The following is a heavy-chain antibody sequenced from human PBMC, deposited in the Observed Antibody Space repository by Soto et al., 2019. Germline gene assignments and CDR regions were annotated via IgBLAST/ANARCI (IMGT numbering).Heavy chain of an antibody. CDR3: AWFCYPSSWYKFDS. D-gene: IGHD6-13*01. CDR1: GFTLSDYF. V-gene: IGHV3-11*01. J-gene: IGHJ4*02. CDR2: ISSSSADI. Sequence: QVQLVESGGGLVEPGGSLSLSCAASGFTLSDYFMTWIRQSPGRGLDQISYISSSSADIYYADSVKGRFTISRNNAENSLYLQMDNLRVEDTALSYCAWFCYPSSWYKFDSWGQGTLVTVSS.